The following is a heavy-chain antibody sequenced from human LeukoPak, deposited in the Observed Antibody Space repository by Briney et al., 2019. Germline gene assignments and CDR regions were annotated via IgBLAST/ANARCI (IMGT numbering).Heavy chain of an antibody. CDR3: AREGYGSHALDI. D-gene: IGHD3-10*01. Sequence: PGGSLRLSCAASGFTFSSYGMHWVRQAPGKGLEWVAVISFDATNKYYADSVKGRFAISRDNAKNSLYLQMNSLRDEDTAVYYCAREGYGSHALDIWGQGTMVTVSS. J-gene: IGHJ3*02. V-gene: IGHV3-30*03. CDR2: ISFDATNK. CDR1: GFTFSSYG.